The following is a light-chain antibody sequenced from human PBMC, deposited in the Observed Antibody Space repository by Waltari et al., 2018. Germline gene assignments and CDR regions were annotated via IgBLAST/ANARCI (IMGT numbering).Light chain of an antibody. J-gene: IGKJ4*01. CDR2: GAS. CDR3: QQYDGSVVT. CDR1: QTITGSW. V-gene: IGKV3-20*01. Sequence: EIVLTQSTGTLSVSQGERVTVSCRASQTITGSWLTWYHQKPGPAPRLLIYGASNRAPGIPDRFSGSGSGTDFTLTISRLEPEDSAVYYCQQYDGSVVTFGGGTKVEIK.